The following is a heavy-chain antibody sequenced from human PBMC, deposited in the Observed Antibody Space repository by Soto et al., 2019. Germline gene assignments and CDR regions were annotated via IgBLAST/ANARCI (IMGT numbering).Heavy chain of an antibody. D-gene: IGHD6-6*01. V-gene: IGHV4-34*01. CDR3: ARGGYSSSSEDNWFDP. Sequence: QVQLQQWGAGLLKPSETLSLTCAVYGGSFSGYYWSWIRQPPGKGLAWIGEINHSGSTKYNPSLKSRVTISVVTSKDQFSLKLSSVTAADTAVYYCARGGYSSSSEDNWFDPWGQGTLVTVSS. J-gene: IGHJ5*02. CDR1: GGSFSGYY. CDR2: INHSGST.